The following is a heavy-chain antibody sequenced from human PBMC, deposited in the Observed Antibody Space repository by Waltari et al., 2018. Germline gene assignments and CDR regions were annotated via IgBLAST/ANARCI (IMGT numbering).Heavy chain of an antibody. D-gene: IGHD6-13*01. CDR3: VRSQLVLDY. CDR2: IKQDGSEE. CDR1: GFTFSGYW. V-gene: IGHV3-7*01. Sequence: EVQLVESGGGLVQPGGSLRLSCAASGFTFSGYWMSWVRQAPGKGLEWVANIKQDGSEEYYEDSVRGRFTISRDNAKNSLYLKMSSLRPEDTAVYFCVRSQLVLDYWGQGTLVTVSS. J-gene: IGHJ4*02.